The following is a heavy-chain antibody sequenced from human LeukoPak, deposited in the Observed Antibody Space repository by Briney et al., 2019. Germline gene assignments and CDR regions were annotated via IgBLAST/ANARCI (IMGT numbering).Heavy chain of an antibody. J-gene: IGHJ4*02. CDR3: ARADSSGYYFDY. V-gene: IGHV4-30-4*08. D-gene: IGHD3-22*01. CDR1: GGSISSGDYY. Sequence: KASQTLSLTCTVSGGSISSGDYYWSWIRQPPGKGLEWIGYIYYSGSTYYNPSLKSRVTISVDTSKNQFSLELSSVTAADTAVYYCARADSSGYYFDYWGQGTLVTVSS. CDR2: IYYSGST.